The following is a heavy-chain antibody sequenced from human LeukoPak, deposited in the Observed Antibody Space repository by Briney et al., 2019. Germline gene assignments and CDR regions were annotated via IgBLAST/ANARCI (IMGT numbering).Heavy chain of an antibody. V-gene: IGHV3-43*02. J-gene: IGHJ4*02. Sequence: GGSLRLSCAASGFSFDDYAMHWVRQAPGKGLEWVSLISGDGGGSYYADSVKGRFTISRDNSKNSLYLQMNSLRLEDTALYYCATPSGGGWYDFDYWGQGTLVTVSS. CDR2: ISGDGGGS. CDR3: ATPSGGGWYDFDY. CDR1: GFSFDDYA. D-gene: IGHD6-19*01.